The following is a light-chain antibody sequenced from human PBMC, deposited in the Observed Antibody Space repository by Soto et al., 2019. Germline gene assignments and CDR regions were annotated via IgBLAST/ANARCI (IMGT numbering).Light chain of an antibody. CDR1: QSVSSN. Sequence: EIVMTQSPATLSVSPCERATLSSSASQSVSSNLAWYQQKPGQAPRLLIYDASNRATGIPARFSGSGSGTDFTLTISSLEPEDFAVYYCQQRSNWPSWTFGQGTKVDI. CDR3: QQRSNWPSWT. J-gene: IGKJ1*01. V-gene: IGKV3-11*01. CDR2: DAS.